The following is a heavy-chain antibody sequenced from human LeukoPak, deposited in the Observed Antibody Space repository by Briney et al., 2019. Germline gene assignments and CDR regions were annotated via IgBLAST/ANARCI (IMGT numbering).Heavy chain of an antibody. CDR3: ARGDGDSDSNGVLMGWFDP. CDR2: INPNSGGT. CDR1: GYTFTGYY. J-gene: IGHJ5*02. V-gene: IGHV1-2*06. D-gene: IGHD3-22*01. Sequence: ASVKVSCKASGYTFTGYYMHWVRQAPGQGLEWMGRINPNSGGTNYAQKFQGRVTMTRDTSISTAYMELSSLRSEDTAVYYCARGDGDSDSNGVLMGWFDPWGQGTLVTVSS.